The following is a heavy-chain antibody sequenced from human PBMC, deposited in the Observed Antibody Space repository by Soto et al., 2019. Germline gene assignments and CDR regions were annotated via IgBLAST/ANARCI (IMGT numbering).Heavy chain of an antibody. D-gene: IGHD4-17*01. J-gene: IGHJ4*02. CDR3: AKPVGFTVTRPRYFDY. CDR1: GFTFSSYG. CDR2: ISYDGSNK. V-gene: IGHV3-30*18. Sequence: QVQLVESGGGVVQPGRSLRLSCAASGFTFSSYGMHWVRQAPGKGLEWVAVISYDGSNKYYAESVKGRFTISRDNSKNTLYLQMNSLRAEDTAVYYCAKPVGFTVTRPRYFDYWGQGTLVTVSS.